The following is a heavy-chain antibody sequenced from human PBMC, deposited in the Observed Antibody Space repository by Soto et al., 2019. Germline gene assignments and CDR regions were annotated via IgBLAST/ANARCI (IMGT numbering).Heavy chain of an antibody. CDR1: GGTFSSYT. CDR2: IIPILGIT. CDR3: AREATTVTNNWFDP. V-gene: IGHV1-69*04. J-gene: IGHJ5*02. D-gene: IGHD4-17*01. Sequence: SVKVSCKASGGTFSSYTISWVRQAPGQGLEWMGRIIPILGITNYAQKFQGRVTITADESTSTAYMELSSLRSEDTAVYYCAREATTVTNNWFDPWGQGTLVTVSS.